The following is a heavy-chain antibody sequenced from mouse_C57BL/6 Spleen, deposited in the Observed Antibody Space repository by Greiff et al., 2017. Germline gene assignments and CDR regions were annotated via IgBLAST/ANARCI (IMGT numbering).Heavy chain of an antibody. V-gene: IGHV14-4*01. CDR3: TRGSYCGSSYYFDY. CDR1: GFNIKDDY. J-gene: IGHJ2*01. D-gene: IGHD1-1*01. Sequence: EVKLVESGAELVRPGASVKLSCTASGFNIKDDYMHWVKQRPEQGLEWIGWIDPENGDTEYASKFQGKATIAADTSSNTAYLQLSSLTSEDTAVYYVTRGSYCGSSYYFDYWGQGTTLTVSS. CDR2: IDPENGDT.